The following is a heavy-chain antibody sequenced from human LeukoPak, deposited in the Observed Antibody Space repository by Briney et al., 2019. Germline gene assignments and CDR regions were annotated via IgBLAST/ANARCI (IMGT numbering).Heavy chain of an antibody. J-gene: IGHJ4*02. CDR1: GGSISSSSYY. CDR2: IYYSGST. D-gene: IGHD5-12*01. Sequence: SETLSLTCTVSGGSISSSSYYWGWIRQPPGKGLEWIVSIYYSGSTYYNPSLKSRVTISVDTSKNQFSLKLSSVTAADTAVYYCATRGIVATIFLPAPEEGFDYWGQGTLVTVSS. CDR3: ATRGIVATIFLPAPEEGFDY. V-gene: IGHV4-39*07.